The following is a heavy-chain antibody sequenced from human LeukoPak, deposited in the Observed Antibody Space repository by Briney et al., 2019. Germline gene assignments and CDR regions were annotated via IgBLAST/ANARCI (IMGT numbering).Heavy chain of an antibody. D-gene: IGHD6-13*01. CDR1: GGSISGYY. CDR2: LFHTRGA. Sequence: SETLSLTCTVSGGSISGYYWSWSRQPPGKGVEWIGNLFHTRGAWYKSSLKSRVTTSVDTSKNEFSLRLSPVTAADTAVYYCASTKGSSSHEYLQSWGQGTLVTVSS. V-gene: IGHV4-59*12. CDR3: ASTKGSSSHEYLQS. J-gene: IGHJ1*01.